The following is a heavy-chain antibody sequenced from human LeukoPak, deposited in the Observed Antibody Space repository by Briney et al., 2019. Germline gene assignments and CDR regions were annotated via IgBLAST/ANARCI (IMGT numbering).Heavy chain of an antibody. CDR3: ARDLVTVYDILTGYYQYYYYYGMDV. J-gene: IGHJ6*02. D-gene: IGHD3-9*01. Sequence: GGSLRLSCAASGFTFDDYGMSWVRQAPGKGLEWVANIKQDGSEKYYVDSVKGRFTISRDNAKNSLYLQMNSLRAEDTAVYYCARDLVTVYDILTGYYQYYYYYGMDVWGQGTTVTVSS. CDR2: IKQDGSEK. V-gene: IGHV3-7*01. CDR1: GFTFDDYG.